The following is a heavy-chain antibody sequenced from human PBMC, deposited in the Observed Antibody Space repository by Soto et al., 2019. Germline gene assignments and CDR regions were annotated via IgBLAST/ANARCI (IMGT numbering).Heavy chain of an antibody. Sequence: EVQLLESGGGLVQPGGSLRLSCAASGFTFSSYAMNWVRQAPGKGLEWVSAISGSGGSTYYADSVKGRFTISRDNSKNTLYLQMNSLRAEDTAVYYCVNPPITMIVVVTDYYYYGMDVWGQGTTVTVSS. CDR3: VNPPITMIVVVTDYYYYGMDV. J-gene: IGHJ6*02. CDR2: ISGSGGST. V-gene: IGHV3-23*01. CDR1: GFTFSSYA. D-gene: IGHD3-22*01.